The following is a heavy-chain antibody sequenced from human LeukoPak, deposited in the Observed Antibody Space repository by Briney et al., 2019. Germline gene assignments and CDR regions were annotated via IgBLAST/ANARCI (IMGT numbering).Heavy chain of an antibody. J-gene: IGHJ4*02. Sequence: GGSLRLSCAASGFTFSNAWMSWVRQAPGKGLEWVGHIKSKTDGGTADYAAPVKGRFTISRDDSKNTLYLQMNSLKTEDTAVYYCTTESGSSDWYAFDYWGQGTLVTVSS. CDR3: TTESGSSDWYAFDY. CDR2: IKSKTDGGTA. CDR1: GFTFSNAW. D-gene: IGHD6-19*01. V-gene: IGHV3-15*01.